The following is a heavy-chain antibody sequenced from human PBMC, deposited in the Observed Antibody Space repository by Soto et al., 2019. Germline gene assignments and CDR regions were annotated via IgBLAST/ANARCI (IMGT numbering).Heavy chain of an antibody. D-gene: IGHD5-12*01. CDR3: ARYDAESGSNKLDP. Sequence: QVQLQESGPGVVKPSDTLSVTCTVSGGSVSSRSHFWSWIRQPPGGGLQWIGYIYYTGNTNYSPSLKRRATLAVDTSRNQFSLRLTSVTAADTAIYYWARYDAESGSNKLDPWGQGTLVTVSS. J-gene: IGHJ5*02. CDR2: IYYTGNT. CDR1: GGSVSSRSHF. V-gene: IGHV4-61*01.